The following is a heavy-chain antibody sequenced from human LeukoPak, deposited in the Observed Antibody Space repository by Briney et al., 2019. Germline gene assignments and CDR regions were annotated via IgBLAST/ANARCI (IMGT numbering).Heavy chain of an antibody. CDR3: ARDGVVPGPWHFDY. J-gene: IGHJ4*02. D-gene: IGHD2-21*02. CDR1: GVTFSSYS. Sequence: GGSLRLSCAASGVTFSSYSMNWVRQAPGKGLEWVSHISSSSSTIYYADSVKGRFTISRDNAKNSLYLQMNSLRAEDTAMYYCARDGVVPGPWHFDYWGQGTLVTVSS. CDR2: ISSSSSTI. V-gene: IGHV3-48*01.